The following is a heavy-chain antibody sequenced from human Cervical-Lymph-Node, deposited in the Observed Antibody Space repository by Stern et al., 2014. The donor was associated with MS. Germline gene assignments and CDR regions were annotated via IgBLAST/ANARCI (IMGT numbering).Heavy chain of an antibody. CDR2: VNPNSGGT. CDR3: AKDGDYCTSNWFDP. V-gene: IGHV1-2*02. J-gene: IGHJ5*02. Sequence: VQLVESGADVKKPGASVRVSCKASGYAFTDFYLHWVRQAPGQGLEWLGWVNPNSGGTNYAQKFQGRVTMTVDTSNNTSYMELRRLTSDDTAVYYCAKDGDYCTSNWFDPWGQGTLVTVSS. CDR1: GYAFTDFY. D-gene: IGHD4/OR15-4a*01.